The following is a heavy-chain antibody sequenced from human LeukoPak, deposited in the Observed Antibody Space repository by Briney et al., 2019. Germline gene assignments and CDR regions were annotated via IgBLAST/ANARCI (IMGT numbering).Heavy chain of an antibody. V-gene: IGHV3-23*01. CDR3: AKLSQRGGDFWSGYYTGDAFDI. Sequence: PGGSLRLSCAASGLTFNNFAMSWVRQGPGKGLEWVSAISGSGGSTYYADSVKGRFTLSRDNSKNTLYLQMKSLRAEDTAVYYCAKLSQRGGDFWSGYYTGDAFDIWGQGTMVTVSS. J-gene: IGHJ3*02. CDR2: ISGSGGST. CDR1: GLTFNNFA. D-gene: IGHD3-3*01.